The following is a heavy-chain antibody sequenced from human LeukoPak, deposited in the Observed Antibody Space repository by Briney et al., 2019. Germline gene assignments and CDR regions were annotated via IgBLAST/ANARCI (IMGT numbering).Heavy chain of an antibody. V-gene: IGHV3-9*01. Sequence: PGRSLRLSCAASGFTFDDYTMHWVRQAPGKGLEWVSGISWNSGSIGYADSVKGRFTISRDNAKNSLYLQMNSLRAEDTALYYCAKEEVVPAAAPPYYYYYGMDVWGQGTTVTVSS. CDR1: GFTFDDYT. D-gene: IGHD2-2*01. J-gene: IGHJ6*02. CDR2: ISWNSGSI. CDR3: AKEEVVPAAAPPYYYYYGMDV.